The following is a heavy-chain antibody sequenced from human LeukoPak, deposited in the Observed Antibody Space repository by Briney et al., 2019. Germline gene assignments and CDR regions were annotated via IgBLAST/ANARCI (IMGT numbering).Heavy chain of an antibody. CDR1: EFTFSSYS. CDR2: ISYDGSNK. Sequence: GGSLRLSCAASEFTFSSYSMNWVRQAPGKGLEWVAVISYDGSNKYYADSVKGRFTISRDNSKNTLYLQMNSLRAEDTAVYYCGGIAAAGTVYYYYGMDVWGQGTTVTVSS. CDR3: GGIAAAGTVYYYYGMDV. D-gene: IGHD6-13*01. J-gene: IGHJ6*02. V-gene: IGHV3-30*03.